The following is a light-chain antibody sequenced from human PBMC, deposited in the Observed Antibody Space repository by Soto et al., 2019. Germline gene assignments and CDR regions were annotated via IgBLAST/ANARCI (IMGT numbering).Light chain of an antibody. CDR3: HQRNNWPLR. CDR2: DAS. CDR1: QSVSSY. V-gene: IGKV3-11*01. J-gene: IGKJ4*01. Sequence: EIVLTQSPATLSLSPGERATLSCRASQSVSSYLAWYQQKPGQAPRLLIYDASNRATGIPARFSGSGSGTDFTLPISRLEPEDFAVYYCHQRNNWPLRFGGGTKVEIK.